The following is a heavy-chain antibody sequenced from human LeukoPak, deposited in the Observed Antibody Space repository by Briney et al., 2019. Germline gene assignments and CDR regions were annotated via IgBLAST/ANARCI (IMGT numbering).Heavy chain of an antibody. D-gene: IGHD3-9*01. J-gene: IGHJ6*02. CDR2: ISAYNGNT. CDR1: GYTFTSYG. CDR3: ETTPPFYYILTGYYKGYYYYGMDV. V-gene: IGHV1-18*01. Sequence: ASVKVSCTASGYTFTSYGISWVRQAPGQGLEWMGWISAYNGNTNYAQKLQGRVTMTTDTSTSTAYMELRSLRSDDTAVYSCETTPPFYYILTGYYKGYYYYGMDVWGQGTTVTVSS.